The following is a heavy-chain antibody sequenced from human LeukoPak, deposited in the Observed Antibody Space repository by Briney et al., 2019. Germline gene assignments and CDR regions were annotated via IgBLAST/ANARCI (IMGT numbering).Heavy chain of an antibody. CDR2: ISGSDGST. CDR1: GFTFSSYA. CDR3: AKAVGSSSFRYFNY. V-gene: IGHV3-23*01. D-gene: IGHD6-6*01. J-gene: IGHJ4*02. Sequence: GGSLRLSCAASGFTFSSYAMSWVRQAPGKGLERVSIISGSDGSTYYADSVKGRFTISRDNSKNTLYLQMNSLRAEDTAVYYCAKAVGSSSFRYFNYWGQGTLVTVSS.